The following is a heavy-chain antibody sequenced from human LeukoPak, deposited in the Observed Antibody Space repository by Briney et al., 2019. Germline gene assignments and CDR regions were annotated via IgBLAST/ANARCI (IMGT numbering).Heavy chain of an antibody. V-gene: IGHV3-23*01. CDR1: GFTFSSYA. J-gene: IGHJ4*02. CDR2: ISGSGGST. D-gene: IGHD3-16*01. CDR3: ARDLSWGSYTS. Sequence: PGGSLRLSCAASGFTFSSYAMSWVRQAPGKGLERVSAISGSGGSTYYADSVKGRFTISRDNSKNTVYLQMNSLRAEDTAVYYCARDLSWGSYTSWGQGTLVTVSS.